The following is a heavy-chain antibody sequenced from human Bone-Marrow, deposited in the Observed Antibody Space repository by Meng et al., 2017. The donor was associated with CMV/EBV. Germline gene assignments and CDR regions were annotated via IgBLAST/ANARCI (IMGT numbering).Heavy chain of an antibody. J-gene: IGHJ1*01. V-gene: IGHV3-7*01. D-gene: IGHD4-11*01. CDR3: ARDKDYSNPEYFQH. Sequence: GGSLRLSCAASGFTFSSYWMSWVRQAPGKGLEWVANIKQDGSEKYYVDSVKGRFTISRDNAKNSLYLQMNSLRAEDTAVYYCARDKDYSNPEYFQHCGQGTLVTVSS. CDR2: IKQDGSEK. CDR1: GFTFSSYW.